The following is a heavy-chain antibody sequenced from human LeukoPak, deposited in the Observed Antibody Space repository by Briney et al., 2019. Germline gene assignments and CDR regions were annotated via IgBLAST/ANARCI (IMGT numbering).Heavy chain of an antibody. CDR1: GYTFTSYY. CDR2: INPSGGST. J-gene: IGHJ3*02. CDR3: ARALGVAFDI. V-gene: IGHV1-46*01. Sequence: ASVKVPCKASGYTFTSYYMHWVRQAPGQGLEWMGIINPSGGSTSYAQKFQGRVTMTRDMSTSTVYMELSSLGSEDTAVYYCARALGVAFDIWGQGTMVTVSS.